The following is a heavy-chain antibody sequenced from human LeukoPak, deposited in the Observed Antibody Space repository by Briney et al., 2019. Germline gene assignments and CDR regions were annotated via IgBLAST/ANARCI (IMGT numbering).Heavy chain of an antibody. Sequence: GESLQISFKGSGSSLTNYWIAWVRQMPGKGLEWMGSIFPGDSDTRYSPSFQGQVTMSADKSIGTAYLQWSSLKASDTAMYYCARDSSGYLYNWFDPWGQGTLVTVSS. CDR3: ARDSSGYLYNWFDP. V-gene: IGHV5-51*01. CDR2: IFPGDSDT. D-gene: IGHD3-22*01. CDR1: GSSLTNYW. J-gene: IGHJ5*02.